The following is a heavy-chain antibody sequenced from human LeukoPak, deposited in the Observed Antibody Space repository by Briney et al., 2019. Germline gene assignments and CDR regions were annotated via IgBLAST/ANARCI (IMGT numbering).Heavy chain of an antibody. D-gene: IGHD4-23*01. V-gene: IGHV1-69*04. CDR1: GGTFSSYA. CDR3: ARITVVTPGGFDY. J-gene: IGHJ4*02. CDR2: IIPILGIA. Sequence: SVKVSCRASGGTFSSYAISWVRQAPGQGLEWMGRIIPILGIANYAQKFQGRVTITADKSTSTAYMELSSLRSEDTAVYYCARITVVTPGGFDYWGQGTLVTVSS.